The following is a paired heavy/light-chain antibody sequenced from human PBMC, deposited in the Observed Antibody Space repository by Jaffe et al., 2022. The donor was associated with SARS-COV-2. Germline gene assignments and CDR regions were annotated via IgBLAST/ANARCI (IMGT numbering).Light chain of an antibody. CDR3: MQALQTLIT. J-gene: IGKJ5*01. Sequence: DIVMTQSPLSLPVTPGEPASISCRSSQSLLHSNGNNFLDWYVQKPGQSPQLLIYLGSNRASGVPDRFSGSGSGTDFTLKISRVEAEDVGVYYCMQALQTLITFGQGTRLEIK. V-gene: IGKV2-28*01. CDR2: LGS. CDR1: QSLLHSNGNNF.
Heavy chain of an antibody. CDR3: ARDRDFLTGYYYYGMDV. D-gene: IGHD3-3*01. V-gene: IGHV3-33*01. CDR1: GFNLSSYG. J-gene: IGHJ6*02. CDR2: IWYDGSLK. Sequence: QVQLAESGGGVVQPGRSLRLSCAASGFNLSSYGLHWVRQAPGKGLEWVALIWYDGSLKYYADSVKGRFTISRDNSKNTLYLQMNSLRADDTAVYYCARDRDFLTGYYYYGMDVWGQGTTVTVSS.